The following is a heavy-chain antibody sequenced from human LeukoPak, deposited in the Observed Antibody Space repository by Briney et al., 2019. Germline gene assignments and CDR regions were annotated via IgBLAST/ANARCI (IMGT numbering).Heavy chain of an antibody. CDR1: GFTFSSSW. V-gene: IGHV3-74*01. D-gene: IGHD5-18*01. J-gene: IGHJ4*02. Sequence: GGSLRLSCVASGFTFSSSWMYWVRQAPGKGLVWASRISSDGSSTTYADSVKGRFTISRDNAKNTLYLQMNSLRVEDTAVYYCARDGLHTAHFDYWGQGTLVTVSS. CDR3: ARDGLHTAHFDY. CDR2: ISSDGSST.